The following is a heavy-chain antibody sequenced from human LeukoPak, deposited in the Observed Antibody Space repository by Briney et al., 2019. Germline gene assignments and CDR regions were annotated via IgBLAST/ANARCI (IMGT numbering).Heavy chain of an antibody. V-gene: IGHV4-34*01. CDR2: INHSGIT. J-gene: IGHJ4*02. Sequence: SETLSLTCAVYGGSFSGYYWSWIRQPPGKGLEYIGEINHSGITNYNPSLMSRVTISVDTSKNQFSLILSSVTAADTAMYFCARLRNVVLFDYWGQGTLVTVSS. CDR1: GGSFSGYY. D-gene: IGHD2-15*01. CDR3: ARLRNVVLFDY.